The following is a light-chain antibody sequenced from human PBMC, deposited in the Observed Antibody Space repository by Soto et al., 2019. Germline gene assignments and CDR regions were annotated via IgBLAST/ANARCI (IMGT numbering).Light chain of an antibody. J-gene: IGKJ1*01. Sequence: DIQMTQSPSTLSGSVGDRVTITCRASQTISSWLAWYQQKPGKAPKLLIYAASTLQSAVPSRFSGSGSGTDFTLTISSLQPEDFATYSCQQSYNSPQTFGRGTKVDIK. CDR2: AAS. CDR1: QTISSW. V-gene: IGKV1-39*01. CDR3: QQSYNSPQT.